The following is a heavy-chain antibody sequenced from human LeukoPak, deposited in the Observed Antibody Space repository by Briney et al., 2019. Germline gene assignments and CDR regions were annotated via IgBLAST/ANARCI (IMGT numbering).Heavy chain of an antibody. Sequence: PAGSLRLSCAASGFTFSSYGMHWVRQAPGKGLEWVSFIRYDGSNEYYADSVKGRFTISRDNSKNTLYLQMNSLRVEDTAVYYCTRDLMDYDVSTGLHHYYMDVWGQGTTVTVSS. CDR1: GFTFSSYG. CDR2: IRYDGSNE. CDR3: TRDLMDYDVSTGLHHYYMDV. V-gene: IGHV3-30*02. D-gene: IGHD3-9*01. J-gene: IGHJ6*02.